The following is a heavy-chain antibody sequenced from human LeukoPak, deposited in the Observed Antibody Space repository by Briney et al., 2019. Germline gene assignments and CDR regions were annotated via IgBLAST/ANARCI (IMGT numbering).Heavy chain of an antibody. V-gene: IGHV3-30*02. CDR2: IRYDGSNK. Sequence: PGGSLRLSCAASGFTFSSYGMHWVRQAPGKGLEWVAFIRYDGSNKYYADSVKGRFTISRDNSKNTLYLQMNSLRAEDTAVYYCARDHYVWGSYRTFDYWGQGTLVTVSS. J-gene: IGHJ4*02. CDR3: ARDHYVWGSYRTFDY. D-gene: IGHD3-16*02. CDR1: GFTFSSYG.